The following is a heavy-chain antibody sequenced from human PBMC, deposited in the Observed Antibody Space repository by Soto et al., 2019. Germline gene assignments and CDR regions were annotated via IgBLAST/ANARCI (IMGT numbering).Heavy chain of an antibody. Sequence: EVQLLESGGGLVQPGGSLRLSCAASGFTFSSYAMSWVRQAPGKGLEWVSAISGSGGSTYYADSVKGRFTISRDNAKNSLYLQMNSLRAEDTAVYYCARVSYDIDNWFDPWGQGTLVTVSS. J-gene: IGHJ5*02. D-gene: IGHD3-9*01. V-gene: IGHV3-23*01. CDR1: GFTFSSYA. CDR3: ARVSYDIDNWFDP. CDR2: ISGSGGST.